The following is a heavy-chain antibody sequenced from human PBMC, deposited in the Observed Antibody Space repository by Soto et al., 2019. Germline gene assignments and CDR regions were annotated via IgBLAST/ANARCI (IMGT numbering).Heavy chain of an antibody. CDR3: ARDREGGAVAGRWSPRMFDY. CDR1: GDSVSSNSAA. V-gene: IGHV6-1*01. D-gene: IGHD6-13*01. CDR2: TYYRSKWYN. J-gene: IGHJ4*02. Sequence: QTLSLTCVISGDSVSSNSAAWNWIRQSPSRGLEWLGRTYYRSKWYNDYAVSVKSRITINPDTSKNQFSLQLNSVTPEDTAVYYCARDREGGAVAGRWSPRMFDYSGQGPLGTLSS.